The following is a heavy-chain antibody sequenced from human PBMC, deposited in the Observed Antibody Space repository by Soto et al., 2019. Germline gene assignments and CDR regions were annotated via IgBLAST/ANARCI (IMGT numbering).Heavy chain of an antibody. J-gene: IGHJ4*02. Sequence: PSETLSLTCTVSGGSISSYYWSWIRQPPGKGLEWIGYIFYSGSTNYNPSLKSRVTISVDTSKNQFSLKLSSVTAADTAVYYCARKGYNYDYWGQGSLVTGSS. CDR1: GGSISSYY. D-gene: IGHD5-18*01. CDR3: ARKGYNYDY. CDR2: IFYSGST. V-gene: IGHV4-59*01.